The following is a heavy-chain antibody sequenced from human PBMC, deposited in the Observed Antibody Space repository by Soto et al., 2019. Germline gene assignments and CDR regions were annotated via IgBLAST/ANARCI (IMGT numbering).Heavy chain of an antibody. CDR1: GFTVSNNS. CDR2: IYSGGST. D-gene: IGHD5-12*01. CDR3: ARERDGYNYFDY. J-gene: IGHJ4*02. Sequence: VGSLRLSCAASGFTVSNNSMSWVRQAPGKGLEWVSLIYSGGSTYHADSVKGRFTISRDNSKNTLYLQMNSLRAEDTAVYYCARERDGYNYFDYWGQGTLVTVSS. V-gene: IGHV3-53*01.